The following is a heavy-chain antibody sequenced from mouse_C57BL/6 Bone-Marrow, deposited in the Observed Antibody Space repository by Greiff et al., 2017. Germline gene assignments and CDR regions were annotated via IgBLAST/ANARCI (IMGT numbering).Heavy chain of an antibody. J-gene: IGHJ3*01. CDR3: ARGNWDFAY. CDR2: ISDGGSYT. D-gene: IGHD4-1*01. CDR1: GFTFSSYA. V-gene: IGHV5-4*03. Sequence: EVKLMESGAGLVKPGGSLKLSCAASGFTFSSYAMSWVRQTPEKRLEWVATISDGGSYTYYPDNVKGRFTISRDNAKNNLYMQMSHLKSEDTAMSYCARGNWDFAYWGQGTLVTVSA.